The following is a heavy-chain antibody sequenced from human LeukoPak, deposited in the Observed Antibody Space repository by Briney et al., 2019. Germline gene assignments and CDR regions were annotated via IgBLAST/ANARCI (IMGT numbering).Heavy chain of an antibody. V-gene: IGHV3-23*01. CDR2: ISGSGGST. J-gene: IGHJ3*02. CDR3: ATSGCMAAAGTCAFDI. D-gene: IGHD6-13*01. CDR1: GFTFSSYG. Sequence: GGTLRLSCAASGFTFSSYGMSWVRQAPGKGLEWVSAISGSGGSTYYADSVKGRFTISRDNSKNTLYLQMNSLRAEDTAVYYCATSGCMAAAGTCAFDIWGQGTMVTVSS.